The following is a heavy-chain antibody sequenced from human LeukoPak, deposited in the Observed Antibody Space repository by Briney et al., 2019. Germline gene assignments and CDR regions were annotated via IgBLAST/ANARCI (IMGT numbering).Heavy chain of an antibody. D-gene: IGHD3-10*01. CDR1: GYSISSGYY. CDR3: ARRGLKFSYCDF. CDR2: IYHSGST. Sequence: PSETLSLTCAVSGYSISSGYYWGWIRQPPGKGLEWIGSIYHSGSTYYNPSLKSRVTISVDTSKNQFSLKLSSVTAADTAVYYCARRGLKFSYCDFWGQGTLVTVSS. J-gene: IGHJ4*02. V-gene: IGHV4-38-2*01.